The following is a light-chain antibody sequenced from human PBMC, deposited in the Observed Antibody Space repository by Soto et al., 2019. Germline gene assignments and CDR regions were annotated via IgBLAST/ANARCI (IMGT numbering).Light chain of an antibody. CDR2: TAS. CDR1: QDIGID. CDR3: LQDYNYPRT. V-gene: IGKV1-6*01. J-gene: IGKJ1*01. Sequence: IQMTQSPSSMSASVGDRVTITCRASQDIGIDLGWYQQKPGKAPSLLISTASTLESGVPARFSGSGSGTYFTLTISSLQPEDFAPYFCLQDYNYPRTFGQGTQVEV.